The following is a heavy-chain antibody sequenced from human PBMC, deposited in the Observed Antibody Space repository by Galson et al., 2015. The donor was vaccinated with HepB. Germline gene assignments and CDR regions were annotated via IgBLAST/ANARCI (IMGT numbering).Heavy chain of an antibody. CDR3: AKELVGGGVMDSCFDY. CDR2: ISWNSGSI. CDR1: GFTFDDYA. D-gene: IGHD6-6*01. J-gene: IGHJ4*02. V-gene: IGHV3-9*01. Sequence: SLRLSCAASGFTFDDYAMHWVRQAPGKGLEWVSGISWNSGSIGYADSVKGRFTISRDNAKNSLYLQMNSLRAEDTALYYCAKELVGGGVMDSCFDYWGQGTLVTVSS.